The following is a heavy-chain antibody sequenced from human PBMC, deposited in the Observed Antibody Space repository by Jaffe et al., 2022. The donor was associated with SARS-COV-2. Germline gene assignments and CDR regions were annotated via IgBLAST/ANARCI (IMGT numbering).Heavy chain of an antibody. Sequence: QVQLVQSGAEVKKPGASVKVSCKASGYSFTAYYIHWMRQAPGQGLEWVGWSHPNGGDTKVAQKFQGRVTMTRDTSITTAYMELSSLTSADTAVYYCARDDAVAPGTYFDYWGQGTLVTVSS. V-gene: IGHV1-2*02. CDR2: SHPNGGDT. CDR3: ARDDAVAPGTYFDY. D-gene: IGHD6-13*01. CDR1: GYSFTAYY. J-gene: IGHJ4*02.